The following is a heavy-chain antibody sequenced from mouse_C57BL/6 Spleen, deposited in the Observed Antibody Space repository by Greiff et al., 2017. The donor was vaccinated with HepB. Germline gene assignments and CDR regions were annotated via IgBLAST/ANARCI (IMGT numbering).Heavy chain of an antibody. CDR1: GYTFTSYW. CDR3: ARGGGYDGYLREYYFDY. CDR2: IHPNSGST. Sequence: QVQLQQPGAELVKPGASVKLSCKASGYTFTSYWMHWVKQRPGQGLEWIGMIHPNSGSTNYNEKFKSKATLTVDKSSSTAYMQLSSLTSEDSAVYYCARGGGYDGYLREYYFDYWGQGTTLTVSS. D-gene: IGHD2-3*01. V-gene: IGHV1-64*01. J-gene: IGHJ2*01.